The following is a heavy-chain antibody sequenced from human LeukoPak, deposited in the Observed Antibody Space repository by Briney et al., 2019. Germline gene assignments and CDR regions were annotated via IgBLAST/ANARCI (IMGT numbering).Heavy chain of an antibody. CDR1: GYTFTGYY. Sequence: GASVKVSCKASGYTFTGYYMHWVRQAPGQGLEWMGWINPNSGGTNYAQKFQGRVTMTRDTSISTAYMELSRLRSDDTAVYYCAKGSFVYDSSGSFDYWGQGILVTVSS. V-gene: IGHV1-2*02. J-gene: IGHJ4*02. CDR2: INPNSGGT. CDR3: AKGSFVYDSSGSFDY. D-gene: IGHD3-22*01.